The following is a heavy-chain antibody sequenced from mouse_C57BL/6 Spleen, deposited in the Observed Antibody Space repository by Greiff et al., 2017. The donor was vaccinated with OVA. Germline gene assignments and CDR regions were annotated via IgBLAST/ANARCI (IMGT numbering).Heavy chain of an antibody. CDR1: GFTFSNYW. CDR3: TVYYYGSRQFAY. Sequence: EVQLQESGGGLVQPGGSMKLSCVASGFTFSNYWMNWVRQSPEKGLEWVAQIRLKSDNYATHYAESVKGRFTISRDDSKSSVYLQMNNLRAEDTGIYYCTVYYYGSRQFAYWGQGTLVTVSA. D-gene: IGHD1-1*01. CDR2: IRLKSDNYAT. J-gene: IGHJ3*01. V-gene: IGHV6-3*01.